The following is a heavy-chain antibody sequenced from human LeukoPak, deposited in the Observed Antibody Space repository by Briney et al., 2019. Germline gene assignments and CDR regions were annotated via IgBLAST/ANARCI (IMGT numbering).Heavy chain of an antibody. V-gene: IGHV3-74*01. Sequence: GGSLRLSCAASGFTFSSYWMHWVRQAPGKELVWVSRINAYGSSTNYADSVKGRFTISRDNAKNTVYLQMNSLSAEDTAMYYCTFSSYGDHVGVDAFDMWGQGTMVTVSS. J-gene: IGHJ3*02. CDR3: TFSSYGDHVGVDAFDM. CDR2: INAYGSST. D-gene: IGHD4-17*01. CDR1: GFTFSSYW.